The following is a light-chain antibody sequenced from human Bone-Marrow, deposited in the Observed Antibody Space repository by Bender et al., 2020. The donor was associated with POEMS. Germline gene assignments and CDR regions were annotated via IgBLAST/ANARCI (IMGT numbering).Light chain of an antibody. CDR3: ATWDDSLNGWV. J-gene: IGLJ3*02. Sequence: QSVLTQPPSASGTPGQRVTISCSGSSSKFGSYPVNWYQQLPGAVPKLVIFNNSQRPSGVPDRFSGSNSGTSASLAISGLLSEDEADFYCATWDDSLNGWVFGGGTKLTVL. V-gene: IGLV1-44*01. CDR1: SSKFGSYP. CDR2: NNS.